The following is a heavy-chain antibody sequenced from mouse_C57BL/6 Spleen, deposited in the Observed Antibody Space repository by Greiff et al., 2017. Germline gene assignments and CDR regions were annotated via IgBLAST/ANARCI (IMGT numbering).Heavy chain of an antibody. D-gene: IGHD1-1*01. CDR3: VRHNYCGSSLYAMDD. CDR1: GFSFNTYA. CDR2: ISTKRNNYAT. Sequence: EVHLVESGGGLVQPKGSLKLSCAASGFSFNTYAMNWVRQAPGKGLEWVARISTKRNNYATYDAESVKDRFTISRDDSESMLYLQMNDLKTEDTAMYYCVRHNYCGSSLYAMDDWGQGTAVTVSS. J-gene: IGHJ4*01. V-gene: IGHV10-1*01.